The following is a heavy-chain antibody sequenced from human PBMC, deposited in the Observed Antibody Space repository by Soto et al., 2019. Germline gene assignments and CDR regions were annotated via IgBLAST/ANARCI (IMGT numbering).Heavy chain of an antibody. CDR1: CYTLTSYG. V-gene: IGHV1-18*01. CDR3: AGYRSSIAVAGTRHYYGMDV. CDR2: ISAYNGNT. J-gene: IGHJ6*02. D-gene: IGHD6-19*01. Sequence: GAPGKVSLKASCYTLTSYGISLGRQAPWQRVEGLGWISAYNGNTNYAQKPQGRVTMTTDTSTSTAYMELRSLRSDDTAVYYCAGYRSSIAVAGTRHYYGMDVWGQGTTVTVSS.